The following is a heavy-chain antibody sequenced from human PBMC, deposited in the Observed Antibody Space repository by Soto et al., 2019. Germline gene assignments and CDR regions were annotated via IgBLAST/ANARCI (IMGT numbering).Heavy chain of an antibody. J-gene: IGHJ4*02. CDR1: DYSFTTNW. Sequence: GESLKISCQSSDYSFTTNWIDWVRQMPGKGLEWMGTIFPGDSDTRYSPSFQGQVTISADKSISTAYLQWSSLKASDTAIYYCARPYGGDSWGQGTLVTVYS. V-gene: IGHV5-51*01. CDR2: IFPGDSDT. D-gene: IGHD4-17*01. CDR3: ARPYGGDS.